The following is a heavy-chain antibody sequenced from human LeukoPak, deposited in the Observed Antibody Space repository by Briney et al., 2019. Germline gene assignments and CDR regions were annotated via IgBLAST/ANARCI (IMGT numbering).Heavy chain of an antibody. CDR2: IYSGGRT. CDR1: GFTVSSNY. J-gene: IGHJ4*02. D-gene: IGHD3-10*01. Sequence: GGSLRLSCAASGFTVSSNYMSWVRQAPGKGLEWVSVIYSGGRTYYADSVKGRFTISRDNSKNTLYLQMNSLRAEDTAVYYCARSSSSFGEDYWGQGTLVTVSS. CDR3: ARSSSSFGEDY. V-gene: IGHV3-66*01.